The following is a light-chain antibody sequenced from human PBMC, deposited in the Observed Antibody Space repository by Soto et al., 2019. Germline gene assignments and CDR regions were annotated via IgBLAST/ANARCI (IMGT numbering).Light chain of an antibody. CDR2: DIS. CDR1: QGIGDT. Sequence: EIVMTQSPATLSASPGEGATLSCRASQGIGDTLAWYQQKPGQTPRLLIYDISIRAAGVPARFSGSRSGAEFTLTISSLQSEDFAVYYCQHYVTWPLTFGGGTKVDIK. CDR3: QHYVTWPLT. V-gene: IGKV3-15*01. J-gene: IGKJ4*01.